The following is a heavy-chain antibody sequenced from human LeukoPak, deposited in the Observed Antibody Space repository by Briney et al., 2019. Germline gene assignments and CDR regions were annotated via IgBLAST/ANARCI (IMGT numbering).Heavy chain of an antibody. CDR1: GITFSNFF. D-gene: IGHD3-9*01. CDR3: ARARLGTVTGYHFDY. Sequence: GTSLRLSCAASGITFSNFFMHWVRQAPGKGLEWVALIWYDGSKTYYVDSVKGRFTISRDNSKDTVYLQMNSLRAEDTAVYHCARARLGTVTGYHFDYWGQGIPVTVSS. V-gene: IGHV3-33*01. CDR2: IWYDGSKT. J-gene: IGHJ4*02.